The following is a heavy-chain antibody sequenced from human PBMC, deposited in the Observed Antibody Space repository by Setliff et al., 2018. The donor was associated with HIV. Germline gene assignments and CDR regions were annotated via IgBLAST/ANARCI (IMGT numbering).Heavy chain of an antibody. CDR2: LYHSGTN. D-gene: IGHD5-18*01. V-gene: IGHV4-38-2*01. Sequence: SETLSLTCAVSGYSISSGYFWGWIRQPPGKVLEWIGSLYHSGTNFYNPSLKSRVTIPLDTSTNRFSLKLNSVTAADTAIYYCARQVGSQYSYWAYYFDSWGQGALVTVSS. CDR1: GYSISSGYF. CDR3: ARQVGSQYSYWAYYFDS. J-gene: IGHJ4*02.